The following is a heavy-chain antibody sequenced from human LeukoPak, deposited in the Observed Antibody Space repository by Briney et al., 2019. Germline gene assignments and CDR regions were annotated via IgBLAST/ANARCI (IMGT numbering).Heavy chain of an antibody. CDR3: ARDRGYYDSSGYSD. Sequence: SETLSLTCAVYGGSFSGYYWSWILQPPGRGLEWIGEINHSGSTNYNPSLKSRVTISVDTSKNQFSLKLSSVTAADTAVYYCARDRGYYDSSGYSDWGQGTLVTVSS. CDR1: GGSFSGYY. J-gene: IGHJ4*02. D-gene: IGHD3-22*01. CDR2: INHSGST. V-gene: IGHV4-34*01.